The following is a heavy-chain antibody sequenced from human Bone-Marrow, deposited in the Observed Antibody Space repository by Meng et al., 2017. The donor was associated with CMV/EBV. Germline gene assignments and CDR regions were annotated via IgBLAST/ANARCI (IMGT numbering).Heavy chain of an antibody. Sequence: SVKVSCKASGGTFSSYAISWVRQAPGQGLEWMGGIIPIFGTANYAQKFQGRVTITTDESTSTAYMELSSLRSEDTAVYYCARERCSSTSCWAYYYYGMEVWGQGTTVTVSS. CDR2: IIPIFGTA. V-gene: IGHV1-69*05. CDR1: GGTFSSYA. D-gene: IGHD2-2*01. J-gene: IGHJ6*02. CDR3: ARERCSSTSCWAYYYYGMEV.